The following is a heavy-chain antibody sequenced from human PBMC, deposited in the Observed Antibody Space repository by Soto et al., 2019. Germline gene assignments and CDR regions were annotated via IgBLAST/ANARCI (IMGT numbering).Heavy chain of an antibody. CDR1: GFTFSSYA. CDR3: AKDKRGSWGLNDAFDI. Sequence: GGSLRLSCAASGFTFSSYAMSWVRQAPGKGLEWVSAISGSGGSTYYADSVKGRFTISRDNSKNTLYLQMNSLRAEDTAVYYCAKDKRGSWGLNDAFDIWGQGTMVTVSS. CDR2: ISGSGGST. J-gene: IGHJ3*02. V-gene: IGHV3-23*01. D-gene: IGHD7-27*01.